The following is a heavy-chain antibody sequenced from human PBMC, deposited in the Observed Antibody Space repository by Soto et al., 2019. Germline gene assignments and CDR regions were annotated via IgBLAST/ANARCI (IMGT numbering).Heavy chain of an antibody. J-gene: IGHJ4*02. CDR1: GYTFTDYY. Sequence: ASVKVSCKASGYTFTDYYMHWVRQAPGQGLEWMGWINPNSGGTNYAQKFQGRVTMTRDTSISTAYMELSRLRSDDTAVYYSARAPGPAAPSATRRGFDYWGQGTLVTVSS. CDR2: INPNSGGT. V-gene: IGHV1-2*02. CDR3: ARAPGPAAPSATRRGFDY. D-gene: IGHD2-15*01.